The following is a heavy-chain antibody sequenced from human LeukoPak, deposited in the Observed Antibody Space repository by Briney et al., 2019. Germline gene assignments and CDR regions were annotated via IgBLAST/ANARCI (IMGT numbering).Heavy chain of an antibody. V-gene: IGHV3-21*01. D-gene: IGHD3-16*01. Sequence: GGSLRLSCAVSGFTVSSNYMSWVRQAPGKGLEWVSSISSSSSYIYYADSVKGRFTISRDNAKNSLYLQMNSLRAEDTAVYYCARSALGGGSWFDPWGQGTLVTVSS. J-gene: IGHJ5*02. CDR3: ARSALGGGSWFDP. CDR1: GFTVSSNY. CDR2: ISSSSSYI.